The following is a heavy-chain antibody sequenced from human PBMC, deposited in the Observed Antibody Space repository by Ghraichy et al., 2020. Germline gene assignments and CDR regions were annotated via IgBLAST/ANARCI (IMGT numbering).Heavy chain of an antibody. D-gene: IGHD2-2*01. CDR3: ARGYCSTCSMDV. J-gene: IGHJ6*02. CDR1: GFTFSTYV. Sequence: GESLNISCVASGFTFSTYVMTWVRQAPGKGLEWVSMISESGGSTNYADSVKDRFTISRDNSKNTVHLQMNSLRAEDTAVYYCARGYCSTCSMDVWGQGTTVTVSS. V-gene: IGHV3-23*01. CDR2: ISESGGST.